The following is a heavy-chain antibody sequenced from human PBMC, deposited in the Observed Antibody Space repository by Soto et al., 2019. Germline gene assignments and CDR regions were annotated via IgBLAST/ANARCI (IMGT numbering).Heavy chain of an antibody. CDR1: GFTFSDYG. Sequence: QVRLVESGGGVVQPGKSLRLACAASGFTFSDYGMHWIRQAPGKGLEWVAMITYDGSKIYYAKSVKGRFTNSRDSTENTLYLQMSSLRAEDTAVYYCAKDLSVLATIPYFDYWGQGALVTVSS. D-gene: IGHD5-12*01. CDR2: ITYDGSKI. J-gene: IGHJ4*02. V-gene: IGHV3-30*18. CDR3: AKDLSVLATIPYFDY.